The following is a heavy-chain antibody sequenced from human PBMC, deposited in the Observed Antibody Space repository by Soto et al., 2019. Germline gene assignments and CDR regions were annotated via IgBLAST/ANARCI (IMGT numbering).Heavy chain of an antibody. CDR3: AKEAFPYYYDSSGYLDY. V-gene: IGHV3-23*01. D-gene: IGHD3-22*01. Sequence: PGGSLRLSCAASGFTFSSYAMSWVRQAPGKGLEWVPAISGSGGSTYYADSVKGRFTISRDNSKNTLYLQMNSLRAEDTAVYYCAKEAFPYYYDSSGYLDYWGQGTLVTVSS. J-gene: IGHJ4*02. CDR2: ISGSGGST. CDR1: GFTFSSYA.